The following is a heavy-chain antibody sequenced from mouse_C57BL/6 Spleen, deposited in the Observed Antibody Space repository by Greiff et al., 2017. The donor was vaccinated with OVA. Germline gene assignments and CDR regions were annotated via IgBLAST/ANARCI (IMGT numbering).Heavy chain of an antibody. Sequence: EVQLVESGGGLVQPKGSLKLSCAASGFSFNTYAMNWVRQAPGKGLEWVARIRSKSNNYATYYAVSVKDRFTISRDDSESMLYLQMNNLKTEDTAMDYCVRHEGGAWFAYWGQGTLVTVSA. CDR2: IRSKSNNYAT. V-gene: IGHV10-1*01. CDR1: GFSFNTYA. CDR3: VRHEGGAWFAY. J-gene: IGHJ3*01. D-gene: IGHD3-3*01.